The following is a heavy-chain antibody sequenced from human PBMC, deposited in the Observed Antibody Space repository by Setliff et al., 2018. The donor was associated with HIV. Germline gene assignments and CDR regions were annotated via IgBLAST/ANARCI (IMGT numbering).Heavy chain of an antibody. V-gene: IGHV1-69*13. CDR1: GGTFNNYA. CDR2: IIPIFGTP. CDR3: ARDSRDIVVVIAPEPEPYYYYGMDV. J-gene: IGHJ6*04. D-gene: IGHD2-15*01. Sequence: SVKVSCKASGGTFNNYAISWVRQAPGQGLEWVGGIIPIFGTPNYAQKFKGRLTITADESTSTVYMELSSLRSEDTAVYYCARDSRDIVVVIAPEPEPYYYYGMDVWGEGTTVTVSS.